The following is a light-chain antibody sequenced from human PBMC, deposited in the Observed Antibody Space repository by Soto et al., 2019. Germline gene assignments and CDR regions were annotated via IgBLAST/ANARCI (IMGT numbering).Light chain of an antibody. CDR3: SSYTSDFTII. Sequence: QSLLTQPASVSGSPGQSITISCTGTISDVGGYQYVSWFQQHPGKAPKLMIYDVSDRPSGVSSRFSGSKSGNTASLTISGLQSEDEADYYCSSYTSDFTIIFGGGTKLTVL. V-gene: IGLV2-14*03. CDR1: ISDVGGYQY. J-gene: IGLJ2*01. CDR2: DVS.